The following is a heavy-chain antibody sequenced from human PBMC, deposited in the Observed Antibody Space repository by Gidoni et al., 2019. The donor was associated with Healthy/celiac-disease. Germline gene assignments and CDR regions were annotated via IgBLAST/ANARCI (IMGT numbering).Heavy chain of an antibody. V-gene: IGHV3-13*01. J-gene: IGHJ3*02. CDR3: ARGFGLSYAFDI. CDR1: GFTFSSYD. D-gene: IGHD3-3*01. CDR2: IGTAGDT. Sequence: EVQLVESGGGLVQPGGSLRLSCAASGFTFSSYDMHWVRQATGKGLEWVSAIGTAGDTYYPGSVKGRFTISRENAKNSLYLQMNSLRAEDTAVYYCARGFGLSYAFDIWGQGTMVTVSS.